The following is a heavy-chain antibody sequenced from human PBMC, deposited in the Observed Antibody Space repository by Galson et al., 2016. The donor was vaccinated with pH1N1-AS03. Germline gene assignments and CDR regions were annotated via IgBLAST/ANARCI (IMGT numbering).Heavy chain of an antibody. J-gene: IGHJ4*02. D-gene: IGHD1-1*01. CDR3: ARDSGRDTWTAYSFAS. CDR1: GFTFSTNA. V-gene: IGHV3-23*01. Sequence: SLRLSCAASGFTFSTNAMSWVRQAPGKGLEWVATITGTSGTTYYADSVKGRFTVSRENSRNTLYLQMNNLRAEDSALYYCARDSGRDTWTAYSFASWGQGAQVTVSS. CDR2: ITGTSGTT.